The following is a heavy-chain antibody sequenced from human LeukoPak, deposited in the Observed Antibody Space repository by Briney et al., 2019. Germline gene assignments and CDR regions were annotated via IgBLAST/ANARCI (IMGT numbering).Heavy chain of an antibody. D-gene: IGHD3-10*01. CDR1: GFTFSSYG. J-gene: IGHJ4*02. CDR2: ISYDGSNK. CDR3: AKDKNYYGSGSYSTFDY. V-gene: IGHV3-30*18. Sequence: GGSLRLSCAASGFTFSSYGMHWVREAPGKGLEWVAVISYDGSNKYYADSVKGRFTISRDNSKNTLYLQMNSLRAEDTAVYYCAKDKNYYGSGSYSTFDYWSQGTLVTVSS.